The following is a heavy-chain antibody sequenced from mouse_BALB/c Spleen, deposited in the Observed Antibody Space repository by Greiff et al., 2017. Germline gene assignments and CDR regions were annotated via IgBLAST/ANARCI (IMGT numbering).Heavy chain of an antibody. CDR2: ISNGGGST. CDR3: ARHYYGSSYLYYFDY. Sequence: DVMLVESGGGLVQPGGSLKLSCAASGFTFSSYTMSWVRQTPEKRLEWVAYISNGGGSTYYPDTVKGRFTISRDNAKNTLYLQMSSLKSEDTAMYYCARHYYGSSYLYYFDYWGQGTTLTVSS. CDR1: GFTFSSYT. V-gene: IGHV5-12-2*01. D-gene: IGHD1-1*01. J-gene: IGHJ2*01.